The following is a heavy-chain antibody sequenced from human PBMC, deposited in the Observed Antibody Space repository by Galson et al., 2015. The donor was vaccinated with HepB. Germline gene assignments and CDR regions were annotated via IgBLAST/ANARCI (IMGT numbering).Heavy chain of an antibody. CDR2: IIPIFGTA. D-gene: IGHD2-8*01. V-gene: IGHV1-69*06. CDR3: ARLGYCTNGVCYRNYYYGMDV. CDR1: GYTFTSYD. Sequence: SVKVSCKASGYTFTSYDINWARQAPGQGLEWMGGIIPIFGTANYAQKFQGRVTITADKSTSTAYMELSSLRSEDTAVYYCARLGYCTNGVCYRNYYYGMDVWGQGTTVTVSS. J-gene: IGHJ6*02.